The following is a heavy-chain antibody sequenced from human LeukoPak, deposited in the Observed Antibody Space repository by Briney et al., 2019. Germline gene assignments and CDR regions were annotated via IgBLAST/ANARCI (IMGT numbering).Heavy chain of an antibody. V-gene: IGHV3-23*01. CDR2: ISGSGGST. CDR3: AKATDYYDSSGYYHRPDY. D-gene: IGHD3-22*01. Sequence: GGSLRLSCAASGFTFSSYAMSWVRQAPGKGLEWVSAISGSGGSTYYADSVKGRFTISRDNSKNALYLQMNSLRAEDTAVYYCAKATDYYDSSGYYHRPDYWGQGTLVTVSS. J-gene: IGHJ4*02. CDR1: GFTFSSYA.